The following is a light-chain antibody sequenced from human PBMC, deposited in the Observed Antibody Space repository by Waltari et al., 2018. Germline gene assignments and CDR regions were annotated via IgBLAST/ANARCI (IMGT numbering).Light chain of an antibody. CDR1: QSIDNW. CDR3: QQYDNSWT. V-gene: IGKV1-5*03. Sequence: DIQMTQSPSTLSASVGDRVSMTCRTSQSIDNWLAWSQQKPGKAPKLLIAKTSLLESGVPSRFSGSGSETEFNLTITTLQPDDFATYYCQQYDNSWTFGQGTKVEIK. J-gene: IGKJ1*01. CDR2: KTS.